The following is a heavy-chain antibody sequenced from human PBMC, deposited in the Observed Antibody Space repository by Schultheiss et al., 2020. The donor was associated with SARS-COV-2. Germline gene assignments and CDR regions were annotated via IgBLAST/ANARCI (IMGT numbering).Heavy chain of an antibody. Sequence: SETLSLTCAVYGGSFSAYYWSWIRQPPGKGLEWIGEINHSGSTNYNPSLKSRVTISVDTSKNQFSLKLSSVTAADTAVYYCARVGCSSTSCYQNDYWGQGTLVTVSS. J-gene: IGHJ4*02. V-gene: IGHV4-34*01. CDR3: ARVGCSSTSCYQNDY. D-gene: IGHD2-2*01. CDR2: INHSGST. CDR1: GGSFSAYY.